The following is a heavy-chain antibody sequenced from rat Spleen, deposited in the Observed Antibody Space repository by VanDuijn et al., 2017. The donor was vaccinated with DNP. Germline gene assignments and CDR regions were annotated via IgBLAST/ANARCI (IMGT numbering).Heavy chain of an antibody. D-gene: IGHD2-2*01. CDR1: GYSITSNY. V-gene: IGHV3-1*01. Sequence: EVQLQESGPGLVKPSQSLSLTCSVTGYSITSNYWGWIRKFPGNKMERMGYISYSGSTGYNPFLKSRISITRDTSKNQFFLQLNSVTTEDTATYYCVREDKGVDAWGQGASVTVSS. CDR3: VREDKGVDA. J-gene: IGHJ4*01. CDR2: ISYSGST.